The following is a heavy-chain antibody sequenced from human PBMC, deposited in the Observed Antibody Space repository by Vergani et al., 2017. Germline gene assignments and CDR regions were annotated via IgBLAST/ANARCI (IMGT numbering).Heavy chain of an antibody. CDR2: IKSKTDGGTT. J-gene: IGHJ6*02. V-gene: IGHV3-15*01. CDR3: ARDRYYLGSGSYPYFYYYGLDV. D-gene: IGHD3-10*01. Sequence: EVQLVESGGGLVKPGGSLRLSCAASGFTFINAWMTWVRQAPGKGLEWVGRIKSKTDGGTTYYAAPVKGKFTISRDDSKNTLYLQMNSLRAEDTVVYYCARDRYYLGSGSYPYFYYYGLDVWVQGTAVTVSS. CDR1: GFTFINAW.